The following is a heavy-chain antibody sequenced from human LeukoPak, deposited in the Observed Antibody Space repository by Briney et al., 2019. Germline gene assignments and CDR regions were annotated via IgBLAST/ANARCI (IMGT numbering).Heavy chain of an antibody. V-gene: IGHV1-69*13. D-gene: IGHD5-18*01. J-gene: IGHJ4*02. Sequence: SVEVSCKASGGTFCNYAISWVRRAPGQGLEWMGGIIPIFGTANYAQKFQGRVTITADESTSTAYMELSSLRSEDTAVFYCAVLDTAMVEGGVDYWGQGTLVTVSS. CDR2: IIPIFGTA. CDR1: GGTFCNYA. CDR3: AVLDTAMVEGGVDY.